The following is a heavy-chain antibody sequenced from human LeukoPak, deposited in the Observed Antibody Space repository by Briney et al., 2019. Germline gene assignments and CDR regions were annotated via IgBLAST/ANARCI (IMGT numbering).Heavy chain of an antibody. CDR2: IYYSGST. CDR3: ARLYSSGWYYFDY. V-gene: IGHV4-59*08. CDR1: VRSITDYY. J-gene: IGHJ4*02. D-gene: IGHD6-19*01. Sequence: PSETLSLTCTLSVRSITDYYWSCRRQPPGKGLEWIGYIYYSGSTNYNPSLKSRVTISVDTSKKQFSLKQSSLTAPDPAVNYCARLYSSGWYYFDYWGQGTLVTVSS.